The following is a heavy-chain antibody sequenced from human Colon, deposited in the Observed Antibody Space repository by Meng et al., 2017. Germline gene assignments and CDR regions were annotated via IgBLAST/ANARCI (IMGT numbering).Heavy chain of an antibody. CDR1: GGSISTSGHW. CDR3: ARDMSGGYYWFDP. V-gene: IGHV4-31*03. Sequence: QGRLQDSDPGLVMPHQSLAPTCTVSGGSISTSGHWWSWIRQHPGKGLEWIGYVFYSGSTQYNPSLKSRVSISVDTSKNQFSLKLYSMTAADTAVYYCARDMSGGYYWFDPWGQGTLVTVSS. CDR2: VFYSGST. J-gene: IGHJ5*02. D-gene: IGHD3-22*01.